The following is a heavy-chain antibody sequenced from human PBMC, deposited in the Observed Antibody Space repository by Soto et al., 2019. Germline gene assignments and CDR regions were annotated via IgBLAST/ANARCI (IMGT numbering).Heavy chain of an antibody. Sequence: GESLKISCKGSGYIFTNSWIGWVRQMPGKGLEWMGIIYPGDSDTRYSPSFQGQVTISADKSITTAYLQWSSLTASDTAMYYCARLQAAMPAAAGMDVWGQGXALTGYS. D-gene: IGHD2-2*01. CDR1: GYIFTNSW. J-gene: IGHJ6*02. CDR2: IYPGDSDT. V-gene: IGHV5-51*01. CDR3: ARLQAAMPAAAGMDV.